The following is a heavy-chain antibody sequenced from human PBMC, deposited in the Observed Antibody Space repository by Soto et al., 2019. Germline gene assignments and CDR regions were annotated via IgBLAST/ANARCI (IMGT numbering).Heavy chain of an antibody. V-gene: IGHV3-15*07. Sequence: PGGSLRLSCAAAGFTFSNAWMNWVRQAPGKGLEWVGRIKSKTDGGTTDYAAPVKGRFTISRDDSKNTLYLQMNSLKTEDTAVYYCTTLKVDQLPENSYGMDVWGQGTTVTVSS. CDR3: TTLKVDQLPENSYGMDV. J-gene: IGHJ6*02. D-gene: IGHD2-2*01. CDR2: IKSKTDGGTT. CDR1: GFTFSNAW.